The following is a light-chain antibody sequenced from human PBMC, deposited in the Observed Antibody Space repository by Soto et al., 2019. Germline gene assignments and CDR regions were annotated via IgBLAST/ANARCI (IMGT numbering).Light chain of an antibody. CDR3: QQASNFPLT. CDR1: QGISGW. Sequence: DVQMTQSPSSVSASVGDTVTITCRASQGISGWLAWYQQKPGRAPKLLIYPASTLQSGVTSRFSGSGSETDFTLTITSLQPEDFATYFCQQASNFPLTFGGGTRVEIK. V-gene: IGKV1-12*01. CDR2: PAS. J-gene: IGKJ4*01.